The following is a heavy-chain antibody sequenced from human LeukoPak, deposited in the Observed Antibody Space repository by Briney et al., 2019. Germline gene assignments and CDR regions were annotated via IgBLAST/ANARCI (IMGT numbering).Heavy chain of an antibody. CDR3: ARDSGLDY. D-gene: IGHD2-15*01. CDR1: GYTFTTS. J-gene: IGHJ4*02. Sequence: ASVKVSCKASGYTFTTSMHWVRQAPGQGLEWMGWINPNSGGTNYAQNFQGRATMTRDTSINTAYMELSRLRSDDTAVYFCARDSGLDYWGQGTLVTVSS. V-gene: IGHV1-2*02. CDR2: INPNSGGT.